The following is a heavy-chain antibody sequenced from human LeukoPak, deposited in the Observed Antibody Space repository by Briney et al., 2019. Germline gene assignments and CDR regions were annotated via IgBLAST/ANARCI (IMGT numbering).Heavy chain of an antibody. CDR3: AKDGVATTTYDY. Sequence: PGGSLRLSCAASGFTFSSYAMSWVRQAPGKGLEWVSVISGSGGATYYADSVKGRFTISRDNSKNTLYLQMNSLRAEDTAVYYCAKDGVATTTYDYWGQGTLVTVSS. CDR1: GFTFSSYA. J-gene: IGHJ4*02. D-gene: IGHD5-12*01. CDR2: ISGSGGAT. V-gene: IGHV3-23*01.